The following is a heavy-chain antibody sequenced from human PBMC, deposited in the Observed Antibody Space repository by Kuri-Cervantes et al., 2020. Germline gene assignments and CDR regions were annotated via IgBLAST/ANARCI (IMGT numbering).Heavy chain of an antibody. V-gene: IGHV3-30*18. CDR1: GFTFSSYG. CDR2: ISYDGSNK. J-gene: IGHJ5*02. D-gene: IGHD2-15*01. CDR3: AKAGIRIDIVVVDNWFDP. Sequence: GGSLRLSCAASGFTFSSYGMHWVRQAPGKGLEWVAVISYDGSNKYYADSVKGRFTISRDNSKNTLYLQMNSLRAEDTALYYCAKAGIRIDIVVVDNWFDPWGQGTLVTVSS.